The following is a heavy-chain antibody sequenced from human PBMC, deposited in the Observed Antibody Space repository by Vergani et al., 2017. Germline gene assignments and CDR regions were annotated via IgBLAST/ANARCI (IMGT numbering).Heavy chain of an antibody. Sequence: QVQLQQWGAGLLKPSETLSLTCAVYGGSFSGYYWSWIRQPPGKGLEWIGEINHSGSTNYNPSLKSRVTISVDTSKNQFSLKLSSVTAADTAVYYCARGRYDYVWGSYRYLEWFDPWGQGTLVTVSS. CDR3: ARGRYDYVWGSYRYLEWFDP. CDR1: GGSFSGYY. J-gene: IGHJ5*02. D-gene: IGHD3-16*02. V-gene: IGHV4-34*01. CDR2: INHSGST.